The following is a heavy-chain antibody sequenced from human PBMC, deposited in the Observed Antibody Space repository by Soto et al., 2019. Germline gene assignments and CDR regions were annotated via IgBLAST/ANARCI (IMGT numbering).Heavy chain of an antibody. Sequence: QVQLVESGGGLVKPGGSLRLSCAASGFTFSDYSMSRIRQAPGKGLEWVSYISSSDSIIYYTDSVKGRFTISRDNAKNSLYLQMNSLRAEDTAVYYCARDLGYYDSSGYFDYWGQGTLVTVSS. D-gene: IGHD3-22*01. V-gene: IGHV3-11*01. J-gene: IGHJ4*02. CDR2: ISSSDSII. CDR1: GFTFSDYS. CDR3: ARDLGYYDSSGYFDY.